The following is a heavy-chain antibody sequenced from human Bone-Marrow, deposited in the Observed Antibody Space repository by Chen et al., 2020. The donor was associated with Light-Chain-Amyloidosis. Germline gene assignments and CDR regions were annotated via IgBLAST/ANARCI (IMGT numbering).Heavy chain of an antibody. J-gene: IGHJ6*02. CDR1: GYTFTSYD. CDR3: ARGSYGSGSYYHYYYYGMDV. CDR2: MNPNSGNT. Sequence: QVQLVQSGAEVKKPGASVTVSCKASGYTFTSYDINWVRQATGQGLEWMGWMNPNSGNTGYAQKFQGRVTMTRNTSISTAYMELSSLRSEDTAVYYCARGSYGSGSYYHYYYYGMDVWGQGTTVTVSS. D-gene: IGHD3-10*01. V-gene: IGHV1-8*01.